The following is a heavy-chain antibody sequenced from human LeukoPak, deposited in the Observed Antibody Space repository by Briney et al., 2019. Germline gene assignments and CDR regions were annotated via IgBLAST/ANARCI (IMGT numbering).Heavy chain of an antibody. V-gene: IGHV3-33*01. J-gene: IGHJ3*02. Sequence: PGGSLRLSCAASGITFSSYGMHWVRQAPGKGLEWVAFIWYDGSNKYYADSVKGRFTISRDNSKNTLYLQMNSLRAEDTAVYYCARWTGGYDAFDIWGQGTMVTVSS. D-gene: IGHD5-12*01. CDR1: GITFSSYG. CDR3: ARWTGGYDAFDI. CDR2: IWYDGSNK.